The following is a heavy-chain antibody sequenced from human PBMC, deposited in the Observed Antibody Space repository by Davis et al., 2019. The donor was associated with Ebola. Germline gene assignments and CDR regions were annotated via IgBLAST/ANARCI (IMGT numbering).Heavy chain of an antibody. D-gene: IGHD2-15*01. Sequence: GESLKISCAASGFTFSSYSMNWVRQAPGQGLEWVSYNSSSSSTIYYADSVKGRFTISRDNAKNSLYLQMNSLRDEDTAVYYCARGGGYCSGGSCYELYYYYGMDVWGQGTTVTVSS. J-gene: IGHJ6*02. CDR3: ARGGGYCSGGSCYELYYYYGMDV. CDR1: GFTFSSYS. CDR2: NSSSSSTI. V-gene: IGHV3-48*02.